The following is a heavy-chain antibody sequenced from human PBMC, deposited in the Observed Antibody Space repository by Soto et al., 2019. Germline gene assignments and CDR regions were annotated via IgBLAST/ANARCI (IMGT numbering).Heavy chain of an antibody. CDR1: GGTFSSYT. CDR2: IIPILGIA. Sequence: QVQLVQSGAEVKKPGSSVKVSCKASGGTFSSYTISWVRQAPGQGLEWMGRIIPILGIANYAQKFQGRVTITADKSTSTAYMELSSLRSEDTAGYYCARGYCSGGSCYPGGRTNGMDVWGQGTTVTVSS. J-gene: IGHJ6*02. V-gene: IGHV1-69*02. D-gene: IGHD2-15*01. CDR3: ARGYCSGGSCYPGGRTNGMDV.